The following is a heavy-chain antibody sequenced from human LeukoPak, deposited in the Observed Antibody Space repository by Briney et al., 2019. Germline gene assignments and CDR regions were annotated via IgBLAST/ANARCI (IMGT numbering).Heavy chain of an antibody. V-gene: IGHV1-46*01. Sequence: ASVKVSCKASGYTFTSYGISWVRQAPGQGLEWMGIINPSGGSTSYAQKFQGRVTMTRDMSTSTVYMELSSLRSEDTAVYYCARDSRGPPSYYTAAEPKYYYYYMDVWGKGTTVTISS. CDR3: ARDSRGPPSYYTAAEPKYYYYYMDV. J-gene: IGHJ6*03. D-gene: IGHD2-2*01. CDR2: INPSGGST. CDR1: GYTFTSYG.